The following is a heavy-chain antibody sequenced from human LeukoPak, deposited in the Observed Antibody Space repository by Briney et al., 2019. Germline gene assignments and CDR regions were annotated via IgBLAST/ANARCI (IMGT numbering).Heavy chain of an antibody. Sequence: SVKVSCKASGGTFSSYAISWVRQAPGQGLEWMGGIIPIFGTANYAQKFQGRVTITADKSTSTAYMELSSLRSEDTAVYYCARDYKTFYGSGSYYKGGWFDPWGQGTLVTVSS. J-gene: IGHJ5*02. CDR3: ARDYKTFYGSGSYYKGGWFDP. CDR1: GGTFSSYA. D-gene: IGHD3-10*01. CDR2: IIPIFGTA. V-gene: IGHV1-69*06.